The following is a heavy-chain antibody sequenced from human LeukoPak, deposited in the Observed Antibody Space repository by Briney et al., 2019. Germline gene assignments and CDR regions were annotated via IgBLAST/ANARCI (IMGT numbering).Heavy chain of an antibody. J-gene: IGHJ3*02. CDR2: IYNDGGT. Sequence: GGSLRLSCAASGFTVSTNYMSWVRQAPGKGLEWVSLIYNDGGTYYAASVKGRFTISRDNSKNTLYLQMNSLRSEDTAVYYCARGFVDTIMVFAFDIWGQGTMVTVSS. CDR3: ARGFVDTIMVFAFDI. CDR1: GFTVSTNY. D-gene: IGHD5-18*01. V-gene: IGHV3-53*01.